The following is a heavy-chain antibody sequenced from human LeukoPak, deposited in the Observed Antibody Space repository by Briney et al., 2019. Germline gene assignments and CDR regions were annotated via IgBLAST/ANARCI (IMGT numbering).Heavy chain of an antibody. CDR2: ISSSSSYI. V-gene: IGHV3-21*01. D-gene: IGHD5-24*01. CDR3: ARGGDGYNSPFDY. Sequence: GGSLRLSCAVSGFTFSSYTMTWVRQAPGKGLEWVSSISSSSSYIYYGDSVKGRLTIPRDNAKNSLYLQMNSLRVEDTAVYYCARGGDGYNSPFDYWGQGTPVTVSS. CDR1: GFTFSSYT. J-gene: IGHJ4*02.